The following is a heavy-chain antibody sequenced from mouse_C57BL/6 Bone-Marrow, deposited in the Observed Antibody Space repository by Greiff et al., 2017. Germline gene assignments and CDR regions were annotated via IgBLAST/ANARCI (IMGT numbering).Heavy chain of an antibody. CDR2: IRNKANNHAT. D-gene: IGHD3-3*01. Sequence: EVMLVESGGGLVQPGGSMKLSCAASGFTFSDAWMDWVRQSPEKGLEWVALIRNKANNHATYYADSVKGRFTISRDDSKSSVYLQMNSVRPEDTGMYYCTGWERVRFAYGGQGTLVTVSA. CDR3: TGWERVRFAY. CDR1: GFTFSDAW. J-gene: IGHJ3*01. V-gene: IGHV6-6*01.